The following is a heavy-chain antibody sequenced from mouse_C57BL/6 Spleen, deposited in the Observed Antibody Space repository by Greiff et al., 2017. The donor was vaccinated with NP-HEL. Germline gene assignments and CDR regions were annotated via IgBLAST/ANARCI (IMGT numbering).Heavy chain of an antibody. CDR1: GYTFTSYW. V-gene: IGHV1-69*01. J-gene: IGHJ3*01. CDR2: IDPSDSYT. Sequence: QVQLQQPGAELVMPGASVKLSCKASGYTFTSYWMHWVKQRPGQGLEWIGEIDPSDSYTNYNQKFKGKSTLTVDKSSSTAYMQLSSLTSEDSAVYYCARMFDYDGFAYWGQGTLVTVSA. D-gene: IGHD2-4*01. CDR3: ARMFDYDGFAY.